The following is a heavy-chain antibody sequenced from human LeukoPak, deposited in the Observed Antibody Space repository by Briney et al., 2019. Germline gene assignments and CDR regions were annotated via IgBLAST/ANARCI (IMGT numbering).Heavy chain of an antibody. V-gene: IGHV3-33*01. J-gene: IGHJ3*02. Sequence: GGSLRLSCAASGSTFSSYGIHWVRQAPGKGLEWVAVIWYDGNNKYSADSLKGRFSISRDNSKNTLYLQMNSLRAEDTAVYYCARDKYSYGDDAFDIWGQGTLVTVSS. CDR2: IWYDGNNK. CDR1: GSTFSSYG. CDR3: ARDKYSYGDDAFDI. D-gene: IGHD5-18*01.